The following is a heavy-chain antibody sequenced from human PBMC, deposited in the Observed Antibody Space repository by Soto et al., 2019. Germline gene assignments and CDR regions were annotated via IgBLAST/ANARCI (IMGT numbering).Heavy chain of an antibody. CDR1: GYSFTSYW. V-gene: IGHV5-51*01. Sequence: GESLKISCNGSGYSFTSYWIGWVRQMPGKGLEWMGIIYPGDSDTRYSPSFQGQVTISADKSISTAYLQWSSLKASDTAMYYCERNMQTTVTTYGMDVWGQGTTVTVSS. CDR2: IYPGDSDT. CDR3: ERNMQTTVTTYGMDV. D-gene: IGHD4-17*01. J-gene: IGHJ6*02.